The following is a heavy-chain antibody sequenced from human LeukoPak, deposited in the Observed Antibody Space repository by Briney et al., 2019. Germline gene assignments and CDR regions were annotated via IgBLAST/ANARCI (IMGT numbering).Heavy chain of an antibody. CDR2: IIAYNGNT. D-gene: IGHD6-6*01. Sequence: ASVKVSCKASGYTFTSYGISWVRQAPGQGLEWMGWIIAYNGNTNYAQKLQGRVTMTTDTSTSTAYMELSRLRSDDTAVYYCARDRRSMSLWYWGQGTLVTVSS. J-gene: IGHJ4*02. V-gene: IGHV1-18*01. CDR3: ARDRRSMSLWY. CDR1: GYTFTSYG.